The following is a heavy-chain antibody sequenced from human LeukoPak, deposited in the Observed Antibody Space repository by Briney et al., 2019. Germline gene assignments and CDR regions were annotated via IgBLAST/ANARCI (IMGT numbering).Heavy chain of an antibody. CDR1: GFTFSRYW. CDR3: ERDYGA. J-gene: IGHJ5*02. CDR2: INSDGSAT. Sequence: GGSLRLSCAAPGFTFSRYWMHWVRQAPGKGLVWVSRINSDGSATTYADFVKGRFTISRGSAKNTLYLQMNSLRVDDTAMYYCERDYGAWGQGTLVTVSP. D-gene: IGHD4/OR15-4a*01. V-gene: IGHV3-74*03.